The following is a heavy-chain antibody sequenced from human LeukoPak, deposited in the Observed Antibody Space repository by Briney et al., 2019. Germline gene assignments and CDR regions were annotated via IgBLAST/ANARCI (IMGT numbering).Heavy chain of an antibody. D-gene: IGHD6-19*01. Sequence: EASVKVSCKASGGTFSSYAISWVRQAPGQGLEWMGGIIPIFGTANYAQKFQGRVTITADESTSTAYMELSSLRSEDTAVYYCARAYSSDHLGLYSYWGQGTLVTVSS. V-gene: IGHV1-69*13. J-gene: IGHJ4*02. CDR3: ARAYSSDHLGLYSY. CDR2: IIPIFGTA. CDR1: GGTFSSYA.